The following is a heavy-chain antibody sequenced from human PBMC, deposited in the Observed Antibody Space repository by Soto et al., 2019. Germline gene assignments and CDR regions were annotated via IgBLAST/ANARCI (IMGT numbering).Heavy chain of an antibody. CDR2: IYYSGST. V-gene: IGHV4-59*08. CDR1: GGSISSYY. Sequence: SETLSLTCTVSGGSISSYYWSWIRQPPGKGLEWIGYIYYSGSTNYNPSLKSRVTISVDTSKNQFSLKLSSVTAADTAVYYCARHAYYYYHMDVWGKGTTVTVSS. J-gene: IGHJ6*03. CDR3: ARHAYYYYHMDV.